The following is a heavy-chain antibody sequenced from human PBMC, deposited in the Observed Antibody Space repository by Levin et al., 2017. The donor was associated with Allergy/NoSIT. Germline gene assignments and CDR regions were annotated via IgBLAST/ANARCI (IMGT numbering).Heavy chain of an antibody. CDR2: IYSGGST. J-gene: IGHJ3*02. CDR1: GFTVSSNY. Sequence: GGSLRLSCAASGFTVSSNYMSWVRQAPGKGLEWVSVIYSGGSTYYADSVKGRFTISRDNSKNTLYLQMNSLRAEDTAVYYCARAYPGWYDPDKHDAFDIWGQGTMVTVSS. D-gene: IGHD6-19*01. V-gene: IGHV3-53*01. CDR3: ARAYPGWYDPDKHDAFDI.